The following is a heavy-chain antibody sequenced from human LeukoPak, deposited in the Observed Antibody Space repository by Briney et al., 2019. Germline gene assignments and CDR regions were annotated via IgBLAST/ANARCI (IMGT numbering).Heavy chain of an antibody. CDR2: INPKSGGT. V-gene: IGHV1-2*02. Sequence: ASVKVSCKSSGYTFTDYYMHWVRQAPGQGLEWMGWINPKSGGTNSAPKFQGRVTMTRDTSISTAYMALSRLRSDDTAVYYCAKDPSSTYSSGPQYYFDSWGQGALVTVSS. J-gene: IGHJ4*02. CDR3: AKDPSSTYSSGPQYYFDS. D-gene: IGHD6-19*01. CDR1: GYTFTDYY.